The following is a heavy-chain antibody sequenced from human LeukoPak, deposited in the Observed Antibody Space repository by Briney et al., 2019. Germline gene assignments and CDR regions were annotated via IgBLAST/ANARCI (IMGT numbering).Heavy chain of an antibody. CDR3: ARDFAYYDFTFDY. CDR1: GFTFSSSA. J-gene: IGHJ4*02. D-gene: IGHD3-3*01. CDR2: ISNNGGYT. Sequence: GSLRLSCAASGFTFSSSAMSWVRQAPGKGLEWVSAISNNGGYTYYADSVQGRFTISRDNSKSTLCLQMNSLRAEDTAVYYCARDFAYYDFTFDYWGQGTLVTVSS. V-gene: IGHV3-23*01.